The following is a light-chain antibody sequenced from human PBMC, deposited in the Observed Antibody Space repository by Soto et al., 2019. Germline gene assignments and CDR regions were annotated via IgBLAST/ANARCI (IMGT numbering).Light chain of an antibody. CDR1: QTVRSNY. Sequence: EIVLTQSPGTLSLSPGERATLSCRASQTVRSNYLAWYQQKPGQAPRLLVYGASIRSTGIPDTFSGSESGTDFTLSISRLEPEDFAVDYCHQYSSSPYTFGRGTKLEIK. CDR3: HQYSSSPYT. V-gene: IGKV3-20*01. J-gene: IGKJ2*01. CDR2: GAS.